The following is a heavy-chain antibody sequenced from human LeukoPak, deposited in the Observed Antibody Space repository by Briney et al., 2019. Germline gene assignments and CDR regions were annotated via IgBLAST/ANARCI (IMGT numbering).Heavy chain of an antibody. CDR2: IYTSGST. V-gene: IGHV4-4*07. J-gene: IGHJ4*02. CDR1: GGSISSYY. CDR3: ARDRLGYCSGGSCYLGYYFDY. Sequence: SETLSLTCTVSGGSISSYYWSWFRQPAGKGLEWIGRIYTSGSTNYNPSLKSRVTMSVDTSNDQFSLKLSSVTAADTAVYYCARDRLGYCSGGSCYLGYYFDYWGQGTLVTVSS. D-gene: IGHD2-15*01.